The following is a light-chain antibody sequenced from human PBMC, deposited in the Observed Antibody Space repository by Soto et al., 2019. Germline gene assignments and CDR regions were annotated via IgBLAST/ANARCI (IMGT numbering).Light chain of an antibody. CDR2: SAS. Sequence: DLQMTQSPASLSASVGDRVTISCRASHSIMTYLNWYQQTPGKAPKLLIHSASTLQSGVPSRFSGSGSGTDFTLTISGLQPEDFAVYSCQQSSRTPYTFGQGTKLAIK. CDR1: HSIMTY. J-gene: IGKJ2*01. CDR3: QQSSRTPYT. V-gene: IGKV1-39*01.